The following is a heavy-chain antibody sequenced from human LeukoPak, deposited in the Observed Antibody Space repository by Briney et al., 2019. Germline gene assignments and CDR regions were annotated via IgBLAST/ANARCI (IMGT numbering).Heavy chain of an antibody. CDR1: GYTFTSYG. CDR3: ARVTGAIDY. CDR2: ISAYNGNT. V-gene: IGHV1-18*04. Sequence: ASVTVTCRASGYTFTSYGISWVRQAPGQGLEWMGWISAYNGNTNYAQKLQGRVTMTTDTSTSTAYMERRSLRSEDTAVYSCARVTGAIDYWGQGTLVTVSS. J-gene: IGHJ4*02. D-gene: IGHD4-11*01.